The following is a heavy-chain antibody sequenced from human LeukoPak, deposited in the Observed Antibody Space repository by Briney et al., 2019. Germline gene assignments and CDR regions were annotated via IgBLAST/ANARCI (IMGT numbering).Heavy chain of an antibody. D-gene: IGHD3-3*01. CDR3: AKDAGWFGVNWFDP. J-gene: IGHJ5*02. CDR2: ISYDGSNK. Sequence: GGSLRLSCAASGFTFSSCGMHWVRQAPGKGLEWVAVISYDGSNKYYADSVKGRFTISRDNSKNTLYLQMNSLRAEDTAVYYCAKDAGWFGVNWFDPWGQGTLVTVSS. V-gene: IGHV3-30*18. CDR1: GFTFSSCG.